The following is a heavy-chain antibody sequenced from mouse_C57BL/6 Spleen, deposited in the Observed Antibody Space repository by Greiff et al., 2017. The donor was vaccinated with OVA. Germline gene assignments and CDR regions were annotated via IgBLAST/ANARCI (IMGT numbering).Heavy chain of an antibody. D-gene: IGHD4-1*01. J-gene: IGHJ4*01. CDR3: ARSGDWVAMDY. V-gene: IGHV1-26*01. Sequence: EVQLQQSGPELVKPGASVKISCKASGYTITDYYMNWVKQSHGKSLEWIGDINPNNGGTSYNQKFKGKATLTVDKSSSTAYMELRSLTSEDSAVYYCARSGDWVAMDYWGQGTSVTVSS. CDR2: INPNNGGT. CDR1: GYTITDYY.